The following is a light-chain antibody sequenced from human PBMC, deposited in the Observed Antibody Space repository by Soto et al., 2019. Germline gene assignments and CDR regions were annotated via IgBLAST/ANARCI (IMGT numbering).Light chain of an antibody. CDR3: QQSSRLPPWT. CDR1: QYISTF. Sequence: DIQMTQSPSSLSASVGDRVTITCRASQYISTFLNWYQQRPGKAPELLIYAASNLQSGVPSRFSVRESGTDFALTISSLKPEDLATYYCQQSSRLPPWTVGRGTKLDIK. J-gene: IGKJ1*01. CDR2: AAS. V-gene: IGKV1-39*01.